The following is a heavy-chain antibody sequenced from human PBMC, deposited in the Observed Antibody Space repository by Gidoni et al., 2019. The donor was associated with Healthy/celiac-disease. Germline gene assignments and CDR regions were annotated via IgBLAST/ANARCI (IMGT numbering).Heavy chain of an antibody. D-gene: IGHD3-10*01. V-gene: IGHV3-73*02. Sequence: EVQLVESGGGLVQPGGSLKLSCAASGFAFSGSAMHWVRQASGKGLEWVGRIRSKANSYATAYAASVKGRFTISRDDSKNTAYLQMNSLKTEDTAVYYCTRLRQVGRGGGDYWGQGTLVTVSS. CDR1: GFAFSGSA. J-gene: IGHJ4*02. CDR2: IRSKANSYAT. CDR3: TRLRQVGRGGGDY.